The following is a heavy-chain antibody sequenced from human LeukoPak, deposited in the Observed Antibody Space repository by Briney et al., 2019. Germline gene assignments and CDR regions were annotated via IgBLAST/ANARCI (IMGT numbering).Heavy chain of an antibody. D-gene: IGHD3-3*01. CDR3: ARITYYDFWSGYYTFDY. CDR2: IYTSGST. J-gene: IGHJ4*02. CDR1: GCSISSGSYY. V-gene: IGHV4-61*02. Sequence: SETLSLTCTVSGCSISSGSYYWSWIRQPAGKGLEWIGRIYTSGSTNYNPSLKSRVTISVDTSKNQFSLKLSTVTAADTAVYYCARITYYDFWSGYYTFDYWGQGTLVTVSS.